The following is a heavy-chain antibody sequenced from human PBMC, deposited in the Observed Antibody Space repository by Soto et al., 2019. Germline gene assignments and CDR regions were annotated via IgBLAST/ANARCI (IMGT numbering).Heavy chain of an antibody. J-gene: IGHJ4*02. Sequence: PSQTLSLTCAISGDSVSSDRAAWNWIRQSPSRGLEWLGRTYYRSKWYNDYAVSLKSRMTINADASKNQFSLQLSSVTAADTAVYYCARSQTTVTSYDYWGQGNLVTGSS. D-gene: IGHD4-17*01. CDR1: GDSVSSDRAA. CDR2: TYYRSKWYN. V-gene: IGHV6-1*01. CDR3: ARSQTTVTSYDY.